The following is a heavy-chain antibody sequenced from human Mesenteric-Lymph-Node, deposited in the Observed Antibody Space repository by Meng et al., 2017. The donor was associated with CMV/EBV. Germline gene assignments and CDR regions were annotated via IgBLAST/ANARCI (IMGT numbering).Heavy chain of an antibody. CDR1: GFNVSNSY. J-gene: IGHJ2*01. CDR2: IYSGAST. CDR3: ARHWGSGRGLQNWNFDL. V-gene: IGHV3-53*01. D-gene: IGHD3-10*01. Sequence: GEPLKISCAASGFNVSNSYMSWVRQAPGKGLECVSVIYSGASTSHADSVKGRFTISRDNSKNTLSLQMNSLRAEDTAVYFCARHWGSGRGLQNWNFDLWGRGTLVTVSS.